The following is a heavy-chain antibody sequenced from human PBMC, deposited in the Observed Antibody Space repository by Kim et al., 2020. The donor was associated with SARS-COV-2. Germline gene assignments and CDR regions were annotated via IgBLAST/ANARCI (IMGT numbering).Heavy chain of an antibody. CDR2: ISGSGGST. CDR3: AKKGSDYHSTRYYYYYYYMDV. V-gene: IGHV3-23*01. Sequence: GGSLRLSCAASGFTFSSYAMSWVRQAPGKGLEWVSAISGSGGSTYYADSVKGRFTISRDNSKNTLYLQMNSLRAEDTAVYYCAKKGSDYHSTRYYYYYYYMDVWGKGTTVTVSS. D-gene: IGHD5-12*01. CDR1: GFTFSSYA. J-gene: IGHJ6*03.